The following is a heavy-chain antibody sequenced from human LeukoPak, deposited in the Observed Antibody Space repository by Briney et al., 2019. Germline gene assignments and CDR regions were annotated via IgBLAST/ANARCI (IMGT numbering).Heavy chain of an antibody. CDR3: ARLGDSSGYPDY. D-gene: IGHD3-22*01. CDR1: GFTFSSYA. V-gene: IGHV3-23*01. CDR2: ISGSGGST. Sequence: GGSLRLSCAASGFTFSSYAMSWFRQAPGKGLEWVSAISGSGGSTYYADSVKGRFTISRDNSKNTLYLQMNSLRAEDTAVYYCARLGDSSGYPDYWGQGTLVTVSS. J-gene: IGHJ4*02.